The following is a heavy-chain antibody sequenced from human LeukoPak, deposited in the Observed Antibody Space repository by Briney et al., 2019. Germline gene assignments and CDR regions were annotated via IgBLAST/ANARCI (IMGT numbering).Heavy chain of an antibody. Sequence: GASVKVSCKASGYTFTSYDINWVRQATGQGLEWMGWMNPNSGNTGYAQKFQGRVTMTRNTSISTAYMELSSLRSEDTAVYYCAREGMDIVVVVAAHRPLDYWGQGTLVTVSS. CDR1: GYTFTSYD. J-gene: IGHJ4*02. CDR3: AREGMDIVVVVAAHRPLDY. V-gene: IGHV1-8*01. D-gene: IGHD2-15*01. CDR2: MNPNSGNT.